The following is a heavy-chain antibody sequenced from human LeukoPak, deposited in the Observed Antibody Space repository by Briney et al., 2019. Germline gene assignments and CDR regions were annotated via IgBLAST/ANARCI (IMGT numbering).Heavy chain of an antibody. D-gene: IGHD3-3*01. Sequence: SVKVSCKASGCTFSSYAISWVRQAPGQGLEWMGGIIPIFGTANYAQKFQGRVTITADESTSTAYMELSSLRSEDTAVYYCARELVYRITIFGVVIIHDAFDIWGQGTMVTVSS. CDR3: ARELVYRITIFGVVIIHDAFDI. CDR2: IIPIFGTA. J-gene: IGHJ3*02. V-gene: IGHV1-69*13. CDR1: GCTFSSYA.